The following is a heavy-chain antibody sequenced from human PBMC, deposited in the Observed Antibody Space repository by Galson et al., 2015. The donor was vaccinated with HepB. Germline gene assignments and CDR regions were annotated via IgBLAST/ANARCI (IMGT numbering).Heavy chain of an antibody. CDR3: AREPVYSSSSDYYYYYMDV. D-gene: IGHD6-6*01. V-gene: IGHV1-2*02. CDR1: GYTFTGYY. J-gene: IGHJ6*03. Sequence: SVKVSCKASGYTFTGYYMHWVRQAPGQGLEWMGWINPNSGGTNYAQKFQGRVTMTRDTSISTAYMELSRLRSDDTAVYYCAREPVYSSSSDYYYYYMDVWGKGTTVTVSS. CDR2: INPNSGGT.